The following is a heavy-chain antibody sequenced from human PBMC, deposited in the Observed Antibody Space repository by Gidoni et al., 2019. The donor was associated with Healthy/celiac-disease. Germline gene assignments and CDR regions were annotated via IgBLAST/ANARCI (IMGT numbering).Heavy chain of an antibody. D-gene: IGHD3-22*01. CDR2: IIPIFGTA. CDR1: GGTFSSYA. J-gene: IGHJ6*02. CDR3: ARIGDSSGYSLNYGMDV. V-gene: IGHV1-69*06. Sequence: QVQLVQSGAEVKKPGSSVKVSCKASGGTFSSYAISWVRQAPGQGLAWMGGIIPIFGTANYAQKFQGRVTITADKSTSTAYMELSSLRSEDTAVYYCARIGDSSGYSLNYGMDVWGQGTTVTVSS.